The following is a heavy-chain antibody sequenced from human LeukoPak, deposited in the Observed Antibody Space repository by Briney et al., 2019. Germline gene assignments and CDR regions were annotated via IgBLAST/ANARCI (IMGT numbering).Heavy chain of an antibody. Sequence: SETLSLTCAVSGDSINSFDWWSWVRQSPARGLEWIGEIYHSGGTNYNPSLRSRVTISIDKSKNQLSLKLTSVTAADTAVYFCVGNGYYALDSWGQGTLVTVAS. D-gene: IGHD2/OR15-2a*01. CDR1: GDSINSFDW. CDR3: VGNGYYALDS. V-gene: IGHV4-4*02. CDR2: IYHSGGT. J-gene: IGHJ4*02.